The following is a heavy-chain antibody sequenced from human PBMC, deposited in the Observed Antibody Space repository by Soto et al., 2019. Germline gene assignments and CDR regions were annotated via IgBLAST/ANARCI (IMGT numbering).Heavy chain of an antibody. CDR1: GGTVSSYA. Sequence: QLHLVQSGAEVKKAGSSVKVSCKASGGTVSSYAITWVRQAPGKGLEWMGGFIPIFVSAHYAPKFQGRITITADESTSTAYMELSGLTYEDTAIYYCARDVPSDNTSFRGYDLWGQGTQVTVPS. CDR2: FIPIFVSA. D-gene: IGHD3-3*01. J-gene: IGHJ4*02. V-gene: IGHV1-69*01. CDR3: ARDVPSDNTSFRGYDL.